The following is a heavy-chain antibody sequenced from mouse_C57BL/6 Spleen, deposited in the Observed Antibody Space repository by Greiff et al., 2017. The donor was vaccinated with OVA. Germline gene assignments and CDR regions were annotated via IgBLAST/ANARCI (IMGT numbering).Heavy chain of an antibody. V-gene: IGHV1-50*01. J-gene: IGHJ2*01. CDR1: GYTFTSYW. CDR3: ARTCITTVVGHFDY. D-gene: IGHD1-1*01. Sequence: QVQLQQPGAELVKPGASVKLSCKASGYTFTSYWMQWVKQRPGQGLEWIGEIDPSDSYTNYNQKFKGKATLTVDTSSSTAYMQLSSLTSEDSAVYYCARTCITTVVGHFDYWGQGTTLTVSS. CDR2: IDPSDSYT.